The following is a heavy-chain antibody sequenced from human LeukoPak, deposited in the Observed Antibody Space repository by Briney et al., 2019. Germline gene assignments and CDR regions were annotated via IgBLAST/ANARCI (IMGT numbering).Heavy chain of an antibody. Sequence: GGSLRLSCAASGFTFDDYAMHWVRQAPGKGLEWVSLISGDGGSTYYADSVKGRFTISRDNSKNSLYLQMNSLRTEDTALYYCAKDGAVLRYFDWFANYYYYGMGVWGQGTTVTVSS. CDR3: AKDGAVLRYFDWFANYYYYGMGV. D-gene: IGHD3-9*01. J-gene: IGHJ6*02. CDR2: ISGDGGST. V-gene: IGHV3-43*02. CDR1: GFTFDDYA.